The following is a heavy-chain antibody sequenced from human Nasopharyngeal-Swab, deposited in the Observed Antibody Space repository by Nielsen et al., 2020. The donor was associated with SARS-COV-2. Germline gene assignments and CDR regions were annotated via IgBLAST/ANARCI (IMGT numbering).Heavy chain of an antibody. CDR2: IYSGGST. CDR1: GFTFSSYS. CDR3: ARDGSGYSYGLLDY. D-gene: IGHD5-18*01. V-gene: IGHV3-66*01. Sequence: GESLKISCAASGFTFSSYSMSWVRQAPGKGLEWVSVIYSGGSTYYADSVKGRFTISRDNSKNTLYLQMNSLRAEDTAVYYCARDGSGYSYGLLDYWGQGTLVTVSS. J-gene: IGHJ4*02.